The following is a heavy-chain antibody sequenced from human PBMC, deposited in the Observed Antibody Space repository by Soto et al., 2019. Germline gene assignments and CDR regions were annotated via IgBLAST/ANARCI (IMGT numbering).Heavy chain of an antibody. V-gene: IGHV1-69*06. CDR2: IIPALGEA. Sequence: QVQLVQSGAEVKKPGSSVKVSCKTFGGPFSTYTLNWVRQAPGQGLEWMGGIIPALGEATYAQKFQSRVTLTADKSSTPAHMHLRSLSSEATAVYYCARPSFWSRYRNTWFQTWGQGTLVTVSS. CDR1: GGPFSTYT. CDR3: ARPSFWSRYRNTWFQT. J-gene: IGHJ5*02. D-gene: IGHD3-3*01.